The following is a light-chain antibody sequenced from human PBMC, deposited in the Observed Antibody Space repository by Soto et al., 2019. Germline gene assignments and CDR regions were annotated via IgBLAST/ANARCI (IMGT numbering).Light chain of an antibody. Sequence: QSVLTQPPSASGTPGQRVTISCSGRNSNIGRHYVYWYQQVPGTAPKLLIYTNNQRPSGVPDRFSGSKSGTSASLAISGLRSEDEAEYYCEVWDDSLSTWVFGGGTQLTVL. V-gene: IGLV1-47*02. CDR1: NSNIGRHY. CDR3: EVWDDSLSTWV. CDR2: TNN. J-gene: IGLJ3*02.